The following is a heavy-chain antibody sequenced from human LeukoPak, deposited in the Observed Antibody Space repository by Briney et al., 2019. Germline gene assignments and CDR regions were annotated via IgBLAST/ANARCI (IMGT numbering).Heavy chain of an antibody. CDR3: AKQGFGC. J-gene: IGHJ4*02. CDR1: GFTLSSYA. V-gene: IGHV3-23*01. Sequence: PGESLRLSCTASGFTLSSYAMSWVRQAPGEGLEWVSTISGSADNTNYAEAVKGRFTISRDNSKNTMCLQMNSLRAEDTAVYYCAKQGFGCWGQGTLVTVSS. CDR2: ISGSADNT.